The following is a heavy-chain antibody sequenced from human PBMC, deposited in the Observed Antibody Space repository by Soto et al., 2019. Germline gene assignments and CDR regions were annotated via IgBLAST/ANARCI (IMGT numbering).Heavy chain of an antibody. J-gene: IGHJ4*02. Sequence: GGSLRLSCAASGFTFSAYNIYWVRQAPGKGLEWVSFISSTGTYLNYTASLKGRFTISRDNANSSVFLQMDNLSAEDTAVYYCARQLHFGELSLGFRGQGTLVTVSS. CDR3: ARQLHFGELSLGF. CDR1: GFTFSAYN. V-gene: IGHV3-21*01. CDR2: ISSTGTYL. D-gene: IGHD3-10*01.